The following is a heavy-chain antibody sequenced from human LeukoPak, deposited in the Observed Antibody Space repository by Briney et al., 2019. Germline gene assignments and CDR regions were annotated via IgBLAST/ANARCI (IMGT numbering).Heavy chain of an antibody. CDR1: GYTFTDFG. CDR3: TRDLGVDTTMIFFDY. CDR2: ISAYNGNK. V-gene: IGHV1-18*01. J-gene: IGHJ4*02. D-gene: IGHD5-18*01. Sequence: ASVKASCKASGYTFTDFGISWVRQAPGQGLEWMGWISAYNGNKNYVQRFQGRVTMTTDTSTSIAYMELTSLRSDDTAMYYCTRDLGVDTTMIFFDYWGQGTLVTVSS.